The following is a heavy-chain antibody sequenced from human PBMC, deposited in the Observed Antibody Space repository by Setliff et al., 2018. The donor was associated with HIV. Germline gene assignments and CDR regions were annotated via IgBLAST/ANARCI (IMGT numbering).Heavy chain of an antibody. V-gene: IGHV4-39*07. CDR2: IFYSETVYYGGRT. CDR1: GDSISSNNYY. D-gene: IGHD2-21*02. Sequence: SETLSLTCTVSGDSISSNNYYWGWIRQPPGKGPEWIGSIFYSETVYYGGRTYYGPSLKSRVTISVDTSKNQFSLSLTSVTAADTAVYYCARGVPLLPPHYWGQGTLVTVSS. CDR3: ARGVPLLPPHY. J-gene: IGHJ4*02.